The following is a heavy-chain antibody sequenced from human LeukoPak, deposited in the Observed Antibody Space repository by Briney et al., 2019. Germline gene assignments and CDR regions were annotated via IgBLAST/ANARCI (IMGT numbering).Heavy chain of an antibody. D-gene: IGHD3-10*01. CDR1: GYTLTELS. V-gene: IGHV1-24*01. CDR3: AKGIGSGNYYNDVNFDY. Sequence: AASVKVSCKVSGYTLTELSMHWVRQAPGKGLEWMGGFDPEDGETIYAQKFQGRVTMTEDTSTDTAYMELSSLRSEDTAVYYCAKGIGSGNYYNDVNFDYWGQGTLVTVSS. CDR2: FDPEDGET. J-gene: IGHJ4*02.